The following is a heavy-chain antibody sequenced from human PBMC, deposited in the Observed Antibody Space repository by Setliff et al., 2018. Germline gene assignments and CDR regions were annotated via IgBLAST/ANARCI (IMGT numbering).Heavy chain of an antibody. CDR2: VCCGGST. J-gene: IGHJ4*02. Sequence: SETLSLTCTVSGGSISSSNYYWGWIRQPPGKGLEWIGSVCCGGSTYYNPSLKSRVTISRDKSKNKFSLKLSSVTAADTAVYYCARQICSGGDCYPTSFHYWGQGALVTVSS. D-gene: IGHD2-21*02. CDR1: GGSISSSNYY. V-gene: IGHV4-39*07. CDR3: ARQICSGGDCYPTSFHY.